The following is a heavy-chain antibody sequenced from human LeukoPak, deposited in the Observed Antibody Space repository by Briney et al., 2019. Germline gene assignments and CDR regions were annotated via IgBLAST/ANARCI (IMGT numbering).Heavy chain of an antibody. CDR3: ARGIGPRGYYDILTGYYYFDY. CDR1: GGSISSGGYY. CDR2: IYYSGST. Sequence: PSETLSLTCTVSGGSISSGGYYWSWIRQHPGKGLEWIGYIYYSGSTYYNPSLKSRVTISVDTSKNQSSLKLSSVTAADTAVYYCARGIGPRGYYDILTGYYYFDYWGQGTLVTVSS. J-gene: IGHJ4*02. V-gene: IGHV4-31*03. D-gene: IGHD3-9*01.